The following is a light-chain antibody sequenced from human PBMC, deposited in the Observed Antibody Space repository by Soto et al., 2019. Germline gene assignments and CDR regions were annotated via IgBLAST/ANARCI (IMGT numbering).Light chain of an antibody. Sequence: SALTQPASVSGSPGQSITISCIGSSSDFGAYNSVSWYQQHPGKAPKLVIYDVSHRPSGVSDRFSGSKSGNTASLTISRLQAEDEADYYCTSFTTTTTVVVFGGGTKVTVL. V-gene: IGLV2-14*01. CDR1: SSDFGAYNS. CDR2: DVS. J-gene: IGLJ2*01. CDR3: TSFTTTTTVVV.